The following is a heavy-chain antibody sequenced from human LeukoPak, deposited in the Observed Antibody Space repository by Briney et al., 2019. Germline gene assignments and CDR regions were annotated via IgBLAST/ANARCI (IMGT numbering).Heavy chain of an antibody. CDR1: GGSISSSNW. Sequence: SATLSLTCAVSGGSISSSNWWSWVRQPPGKGLEWIGEIYHSGSTNYNPSLKSRVTISVDKSKNQFSLKLSSVTAADTAVYYCASRRRGRYYDSSGSSGVGWGQGTLVTVSS. CDR3: ASRRRGRYYDSSGSSGVG. J-gene: IGHJ4*02. D-gene: IGHD3-22*01. CDR2: IYHSGST. V-gene: IGHV4-4*02.